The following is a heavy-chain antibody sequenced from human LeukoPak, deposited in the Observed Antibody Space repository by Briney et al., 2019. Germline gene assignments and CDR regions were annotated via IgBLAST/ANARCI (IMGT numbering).Heavy chain of an antibody. V-gene: IGHV4-59*01. J-gene: IGHJ4*02. CDR2: IYYSGST. CDR1: GGSISSYY. CDR3: ARGNGSTYYYDSSGYEFDY. Sequence: SETLSLTCTVSGGSISSYYWSWIRQPPGKGLEWIGYIYYSGSTNYNPSLKSRVTISVDTSKNQFSLKLSSVTAADTAVYYCARGNGSTYYYDSSGYEFDYWGQGTLVTVSS. D-gene: IGHD3-22*01.